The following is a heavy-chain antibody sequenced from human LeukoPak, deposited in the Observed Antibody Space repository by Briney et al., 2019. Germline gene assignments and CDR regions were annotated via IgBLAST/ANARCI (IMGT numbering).Heavy chain of an antibody. D-gene: IGHD2-21*02. V-gene: IGHV1-46*01. CDR3: ARVGCGGDCHGDAFDI. J-gene: IGHJ3*02. CDR1: GYTFTRYY. Sequence: GASVKVSCKASGYTFTRYYMHWVRQAPGQGLEWMGIINPSGGSTSYAQKFQGRVTMTRDTSTSTVYMELSSLRSEDTAIYYCARVGCGGDCHGDAFDIWGQGTMVTVPS. CDR2: INPSGGST.